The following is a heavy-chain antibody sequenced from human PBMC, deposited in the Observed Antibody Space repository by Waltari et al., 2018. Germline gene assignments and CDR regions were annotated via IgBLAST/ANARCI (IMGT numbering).Heavy chain of an antibody. J-gene: IGHJ4*02. CDR3: TTQNTFWSWSY. Sequence: EVQLVESGGGLTQPGRSLRLSCTTSGLVFSSFSLRWVRQAPGQGLEWVVVSRSKASGGTPKYAASGRDRFTMSREDSKSIAYLEMNSLKTEDTAMYFCTTQNTFWSWSYWGRGTLVTVSS. CDR1: GLVFSSFS. CDR2: SRSKASGGTP. V-gene: IGHV3-49*04. D-gene: IGHD3-3*01.